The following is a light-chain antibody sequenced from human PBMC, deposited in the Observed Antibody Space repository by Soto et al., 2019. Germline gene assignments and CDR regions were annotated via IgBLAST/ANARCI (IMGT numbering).Light chain of an antibody. Sequence: VLTQPPSASGTPGQSVTISCSGGSSNIGSNPVSWYQHVPGTAPKLLIHTNTQRPLGVPVRFSGSKSGTSASLAISGLQSEDEADYYCAAWDDTFYVFGSGTKVTVL. V-gene: IGLV1-44*01. CDR2: TNT. CDR1: SSNIGSNP. J-gene: IGLJ1*01. CDR3: AAWDDTFYV.